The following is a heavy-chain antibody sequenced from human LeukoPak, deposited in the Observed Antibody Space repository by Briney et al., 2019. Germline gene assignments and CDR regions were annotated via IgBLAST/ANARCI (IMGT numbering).Heavy chain of an antibody. CDR2: ISARGGTT. CDR3: AKEPREYCSSSACPNWLDP. V-gene: IGHV3-23*01. Sequence: RGSLRLSCAASGSTFNSYAMSWVRQAPGKGLEWVSAISARGGTTYYADSVRGRFTISRDNSENTLYLQMNSLRVEDTAVYYCAKEPREYCSSSACPNWLDPWGQGALVTVS. D-gene: IGHD2/OR15-2a*01. CDR1: GSTFNSYA. J-gene: IGHJ5*02.